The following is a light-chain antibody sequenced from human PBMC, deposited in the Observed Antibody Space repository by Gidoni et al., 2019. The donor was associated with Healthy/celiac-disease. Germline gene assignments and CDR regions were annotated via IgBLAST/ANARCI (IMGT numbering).Light chain of an antibody. CDR2: SNN. J-gene: IGLJ3*02. CDR3: AAWDDSLNGFWV. Sequence: SVLTQPPSASGTPAQRVTISCSGTSSNIGSNTVNWYQQLPGTAPKLLIYSNNQRPSGVPDRFSGSKSGTSASLAISGLQSEDEADYYCAAWDDSLNGFWVFGGGTKLTVL. CDR1: SSNIGSNT. V-gene: IGLV1-44*01.